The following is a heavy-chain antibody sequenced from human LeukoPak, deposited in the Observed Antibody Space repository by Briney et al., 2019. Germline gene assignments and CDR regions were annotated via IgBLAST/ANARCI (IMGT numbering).Heavy chain of an antibody. CDR3: LSAYGDHIYGDH. J-gene: IGHJ4*02. CDR2: IHHSGTT. V-gene: IGHV4-4*02. CDR1: GGSISSDIW. D-gene: IGHD4-17*01. Sequence: PSETLSLTCAVSGGSISSDIWWSWVRQPPGKGLGWIGEIHHSGTTAFKPSLKSRVIMSVDTPTNHFSLKLSSVTAADTAVYYCLSAYGDHIYGDHWGQGTLVIVSS.